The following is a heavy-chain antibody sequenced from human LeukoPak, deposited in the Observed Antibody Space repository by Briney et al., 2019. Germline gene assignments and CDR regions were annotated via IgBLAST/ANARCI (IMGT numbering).Heavy chain of an antibody. J-gene: IGHJ4*02. D-gene: IGHD6-19*01. CDR3: ARDGNFIAVAGIEGYFDY. CDR1: GFTFSDYY. V-gene: IGHV3-11*01. CDR2: ISTRGTNI. Sequence: PGGSLRLSCAASGFTFSDYYMSWIRQAPGKGLEWISYISTRGTNIYYADSVKGRFTISRDSAKNSLFLQMNSLRAEDTAVYYCARDGNFIAVAGIEGYFDYWGQGTLVTVSS.